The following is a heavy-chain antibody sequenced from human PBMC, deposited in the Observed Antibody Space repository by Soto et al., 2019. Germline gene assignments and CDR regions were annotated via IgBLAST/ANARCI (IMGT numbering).Heavy chain of an antibody. Sequence: SETLSLTCTVSGGSISSYYWSWIRQPPGKGLEWIGYIYYSGSTNYNPSLKSRVTISVDTSTSTAYMELSSLRSEDTAVYYCAKPGDYGDYDSYFFAYWGQGTLVTVSS. J-gene: IGHJ4*02. D-gene: IGHD4-17*01. CDR3: AKPGDYGDYDSYFFAY. CDR1: GGSISSYY. V-gene: IGHV4-59*03. CDR2: IYYSGST.